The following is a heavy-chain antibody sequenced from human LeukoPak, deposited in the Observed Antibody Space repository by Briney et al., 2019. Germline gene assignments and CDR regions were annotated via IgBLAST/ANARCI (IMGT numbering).Heavy chain of an antibody. V-gene: IGHV3-48*03. CDR3: ARGDSGGMDY. Sequence: PGGSLRLSCAASGFIFSNYEMNWVRQAPGKGLEWVSYISSSGTTMYYADSVKGRFTISRDNANNSLYLQMNSLRAEDTTVYYCARGDSGGMDYWGQGTLVTVSS. CDR1: GFIFSNYE. J-gene: IGHJ4*02. CDR2: ISSSGTTM. D-gene: IGHD3-16*01.